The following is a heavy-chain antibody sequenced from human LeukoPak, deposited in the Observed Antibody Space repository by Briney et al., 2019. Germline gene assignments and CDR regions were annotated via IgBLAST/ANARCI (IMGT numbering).Heavy chain of an antibody. Sequence: SETLSLTCAVSGYSISSGFHWGWLRPSPGKGLEWIGRILHGGNTYYNPSLKSRVTISVEKFMNQFSLRVTSVTAADTAVYYCARTRYCSGATCYSPELFDSWGQGTLVTVSS. CDR1: GYSISSGFH. J-gene: IGHJ4*02. D-gene: IGHD2-15*01. V-gene: IGHV4-38-2*01. CDR2: ILHGGNT. CDR3: ARTRYCSGATCYSPELFDS.